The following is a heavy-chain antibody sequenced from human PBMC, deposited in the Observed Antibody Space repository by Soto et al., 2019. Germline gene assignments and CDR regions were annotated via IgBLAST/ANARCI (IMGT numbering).Heavy chain of an antibody. V-gene: IGHV3-23*01. CDR1: GFSFSTYT. D-gene: IGHD2-2*01. CDR2: ISASGGSP. Sequence: PGGSLRLSCAASGFSFSTYTMAWVRQAPGQGLEWVSSISASGGSPSYADSVQGRFTISRDNPKNTLYLQLNSLRVEDTAMYYCAKARCSTTNRYVPDYRAQGTLVTVSS. J-gene: IGHJ4*02. CDR3: AKARCSTTNRYVPDY.